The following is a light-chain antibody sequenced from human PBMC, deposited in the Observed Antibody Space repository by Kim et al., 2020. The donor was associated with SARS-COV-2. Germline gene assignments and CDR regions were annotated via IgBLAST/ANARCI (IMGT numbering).Light chain of an antibody. Sequence: GQGVGMFCSGSRSKIGSDYVYWYPPHPGTAPKLLIYRNKERTSGVPYRFSGSKSGTVASLAISGLRSEDEADYHCAAWDVSLSGVIFGGGTQLTVL. CDR3: AAWDVSLSGVI. V-gene: IGLV1-47*01. CDR2: RNK. J-gene: IGLJ2*01. CDR1: RSKIGSDY.